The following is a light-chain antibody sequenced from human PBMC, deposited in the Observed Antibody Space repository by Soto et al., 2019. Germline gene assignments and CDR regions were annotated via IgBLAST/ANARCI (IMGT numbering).Light chain of an antibody. CDR3: QQYNNWPLS. J-gene: IGKJ1*01. Sequence: EIVMTQSPATLSVSPGERATLSCRASQSVSSNLAWYQHKPGQAPRLLIYGASTRATDIPARFSGSGSGTEFTPTISSLQSEDFAVYYCQQYNNWPLSFGQGTKVDIK. V-gene: IGKV3D-15*01. CDR2: GAS. CDR1: QSVSSN.